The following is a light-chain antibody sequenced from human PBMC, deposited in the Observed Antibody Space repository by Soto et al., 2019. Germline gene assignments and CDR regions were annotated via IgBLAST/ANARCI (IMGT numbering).Light chain of an antibody. V-gene: IGKV4-1*01. J-gene: IGKJ1*01. CDR2: WAS. Sequence: DIVMTQSADSLAVSLGERATINCKSSQSVFSNSNNKKYLAWYQQKPGQPPKLLIHWASIRESGVPDRFSGSGSGTDCTLTINSLQAEDVAVYYCQQYYSTPWTFGPGTKVEIK. CDR3: QQYYSTPWT. CDR1: QSVFSNSNNKKY.